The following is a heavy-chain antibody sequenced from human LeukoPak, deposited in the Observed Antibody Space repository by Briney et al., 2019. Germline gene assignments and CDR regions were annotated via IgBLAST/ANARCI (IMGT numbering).Heavy chain of an antibody. CDR3: AREDYDSSGYYYVAY. J-gene: IGHJ4*02. CDR1: GGSISSYY. V-gene: IGHV4-59*01. Sequence: SETLSLTCTISGGSISSYYWSWIRQPPGKGLEWIGYIYYSGSTNYNPSLKSRVTISVDTSKNQFSLNLPSVTAADTAVYYCAREDYDSSGYYYVAYWGQGTLVTVSS. D-gene: IGHD3-22*01. CDR2: IYYSGST.